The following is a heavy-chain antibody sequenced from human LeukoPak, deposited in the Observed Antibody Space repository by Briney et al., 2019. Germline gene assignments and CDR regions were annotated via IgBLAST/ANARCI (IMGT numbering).Heavy chain of an antibody. D-gene: IGHD3-16*01. V-gene: IGHV4-59*01. CDR2: VYYSGTT. CDR3: ARSIGAYRSFDY. J-gene: IGHJ4*02. Sequence: WETLSLTCTVSGGSISSYYWSWIRQPPGKGLEWIGYVYYSGTTDYNPSLKSRVTISVDTSNNQFSLRVSSVTAADTAVYYCARSIGAYRSFDYWGQGTLVPVSS. CDR1: GGSISSYY.